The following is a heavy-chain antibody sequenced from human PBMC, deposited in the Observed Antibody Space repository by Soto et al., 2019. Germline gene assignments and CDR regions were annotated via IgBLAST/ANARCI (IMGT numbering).Heavy chain of an antibody. J-gene: IGHJ5*02. CDR2: INPNVGGT. CDR3: ARGGMDVPRTPYDT. Sequence: QVQLVQSGAEVKKPGASVYVSCKASGYTFTDYYLHWLRQAPGQGLEWMGWINPNVGGTNYARRLQGRVTMTRDTSISTVYMKLTSLRPDDPAIYYGARGGMDVPRTPYDTWGQGTLGTVSS. V-gene: IGHV1-2*02. D-gene: IGHD3-16*01. CDR1: GYTFTDYY.